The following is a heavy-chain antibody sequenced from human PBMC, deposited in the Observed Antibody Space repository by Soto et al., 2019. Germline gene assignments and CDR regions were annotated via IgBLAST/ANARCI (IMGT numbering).Heavy chain of an antibody. Sequence: QLQLQESGPGLVKPSETLSLTCTVSGGSISSSSYYWGWIRQPPGKGLEWIGSIYYSGSTYYNPSLKSRVTISVDTSKNQCSLKLSSGTAADTAVYYCARLAIVVVPAATKGVNWFDPWGQGTLVTVSS. J-gene: IGHJ5*02. CDR3: ARLAIVVVPAATKGVNWFDP. CDR2: IYYSGST. D-gene: IGHD2-2*01. V-gene: IGHV4-39*01. CDR1: GGSISSSSYY.